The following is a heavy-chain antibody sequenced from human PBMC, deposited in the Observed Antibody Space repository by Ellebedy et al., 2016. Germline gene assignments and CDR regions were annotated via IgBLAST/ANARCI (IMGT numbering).Heavy chain of an antibody. J-gene: IGHJ4*02. CDR3: ARVKSDIVVVPAAILTPAFDY. V-gene: IGHV3-23*01. CDR2: ISGSGGST. D-gene: IGHD2-2*01. Sequence: GGSLRLXCAASGFTFSSYAMSWVRQAPGKGLEWVSAISGSGGSTYYADSVKGRFTISRDNSKNTLYLQMNSLRAEDTAVYYCARVKSDIVVVPAAILTPAFDYWGQGTLVTVSS. CDR1: GFTFSSYA.